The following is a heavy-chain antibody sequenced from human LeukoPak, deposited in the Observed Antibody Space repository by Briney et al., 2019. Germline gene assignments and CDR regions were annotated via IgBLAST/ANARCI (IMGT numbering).Heavy chain of an antibody. CDR1: GYTFTSYG. Sequence: GASVKVSCKSSGYTFTSYGISWVRQAPGQGLEWMGWISAYNGNTNYAQKLQGRVTMTTDTSTSTAYMELRSLRSDDTAAYYCARDSSSGWYYYGMDVWGQGTTVTVSS. V-gene: IGHV1-18*01. CDR3: ARDSSSGWYYYGMDV. J-gene: IGHJ6*02. CDR2: ISAYNGNT. D-gene: IGHD6-13*01.